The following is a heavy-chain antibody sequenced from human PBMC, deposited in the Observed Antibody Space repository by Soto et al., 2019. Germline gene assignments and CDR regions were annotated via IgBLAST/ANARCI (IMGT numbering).Heavy chain of an antibody. CDR3: AXXPXXGSYXGWFDP. J-gene: IGHJ5*02. D-gene: IGHD3-10*01. V-gene: IGHV4-59*01. Sequence: GKGLEWIGYIYYSGSTNYNPSLKSRVTISVDTSKNQFSLKLSSVTAADTAVYYCAXXPXXGSYXGWFDPWGQGTLVTVSS. CDR2: IYYSGST.